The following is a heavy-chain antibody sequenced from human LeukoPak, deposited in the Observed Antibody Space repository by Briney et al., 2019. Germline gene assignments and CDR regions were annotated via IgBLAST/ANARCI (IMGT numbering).Heavy chain of an antibody. CDR1: RFTLWNDYY. J-gene: IGHJ4*02. CDR2: ISSSGNSI. V-gene: IGHV3-11*01. CDR3: AKDSHWILFDD. D-gene: IGHD2-2*03. Sequence: GGSLRLSREASRFTLWNDYYMSWIRQAPGKGLEWVSYISSSGNSIHYADSVKGRFTISRDNAKNSLYLQMNSLRAEDTAVYYCAKDSHWILFDDWGQGTLVTVSS.